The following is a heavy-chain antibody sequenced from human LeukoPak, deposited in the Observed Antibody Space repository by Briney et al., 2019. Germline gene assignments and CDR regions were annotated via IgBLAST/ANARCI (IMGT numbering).Heavy chain of an antibody. CDR1: GFTFSSYG. D-gene: IGHD5-12*01. CDR3: ARDTEVAPFDY. Sequence: GGSLRLSCAASGFTFSSYGMSWVRQAPGKGLEWVSYISSSGSTIYYADSVKGRFTISRDNAKNSLYLQMNSLRAEDTAVYYCARDTEVAPFDYWGQGTLVTVSS. CDR2: ISSSGSTI. J-gene: IGHJ4*02. V-gene: IGHV3-48*04.